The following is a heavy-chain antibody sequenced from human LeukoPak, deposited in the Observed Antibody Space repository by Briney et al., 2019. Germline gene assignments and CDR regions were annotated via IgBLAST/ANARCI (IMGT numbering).Heavy chain of an antibody. CDR1: GYTFTSYY. V-gene: IGHV1-46*01. J-gene: IGHJ4*02. D-gene: IGHD6-19*01. CDR3: ARDPQSVAAPFDY. Sequence: ASLKVSCKASGYTFTSYYMHWVRQAPGQGLERMGIINPSGGSTSYAQKFQGRVTMTKDTSTSTVYMELSSLRSEDTAVYYCARDPQSVAAPFDYWGQGTLVTVSS. CDR2: INPSGGST.